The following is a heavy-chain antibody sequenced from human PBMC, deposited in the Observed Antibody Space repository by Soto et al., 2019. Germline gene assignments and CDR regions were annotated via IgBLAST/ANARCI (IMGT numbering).Heavy chain of an antibody. CDR1: GFTCSHYG. J-gene: IGHJ6*02. Sequence: QVQLVESGGGVVQPGRSLRLSCAASGFTCSHYGMQWVRQAPGKGLEWVAVISYDGSNEYYADSVKGRFTISRDNSKNSLYLQMNSLRAEDTAVYYCAKETSGYSSSWSYYYGMDVWGQGTTVTVSS. CDR2: ISYDGSNE. CDR3: AKETSGYSSSWSYYYGMDV. V-gene: IGHV3-30*18. D-gene: IGHD6-13*01.